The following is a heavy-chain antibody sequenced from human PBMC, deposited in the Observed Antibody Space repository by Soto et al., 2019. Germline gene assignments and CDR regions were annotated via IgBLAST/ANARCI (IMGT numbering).Heavy chain of an antibody. J-gene: IGHJ4*02. CDR2: INHSGSG. CDR3: ARGVRGWHPYFDS. D-gene: IGHD2-15*01. Sequence: SETLSLTCAAYGGPFNGYYWSWIRQPPGKGLEWIGEINHSGSGNYNPSLKSRVTISLDTSKNQFSLKLDSVTAADTAVYYCARGVRGWHPYFDSWGQGTLVTVSS. V-gene: IGHV4-34*01. CDR1: GGPFNGYY.